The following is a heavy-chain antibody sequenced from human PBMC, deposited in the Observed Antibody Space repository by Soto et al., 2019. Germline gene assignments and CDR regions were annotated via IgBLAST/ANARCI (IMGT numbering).Heavy chain of an antibody. J-gene: IGHJ5*02. CDR1: GGTFSSYT. CDR2: IIPILGIA. V-gene: IGHV1-69*02. D-gene: IGHD5-12*01. Sequence: QVQLVQSGAEVKKPGSSVKVSCKASGGTFSSYTISWVRQAPGQGLEWMGRIIPILGIANYAQKFQGRVTITADXXTXTXXMELSSLRSEDTAVYYCAREVNGYSGYDWENWFDPWGQGTLVTVSS. CDR3: AREVNGYSGYDWENWFDP.